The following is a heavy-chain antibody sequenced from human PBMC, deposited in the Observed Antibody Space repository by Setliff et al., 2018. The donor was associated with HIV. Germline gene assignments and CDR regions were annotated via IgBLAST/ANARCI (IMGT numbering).Heavy chain of an antibody. V-gene: IGHV3-23*03. CDR2: IYSDGTTA. D-gene: IGHD2-15*01. Sequence: PGGSLRLSCAASGFSFSDDAMAWVRQAPGKGLEWVSFIYSDGTTANYADSVKGRFTISRDNSKNTLYLQMNRLRVEDTAVYYCAKDGISGGAYPPYYFDYWGHGTLVTVSS. CDR3: AKDGISGGAYPPYYFDY. J-gene: IGHJ4*01. CDR1: GFSFSDDA.